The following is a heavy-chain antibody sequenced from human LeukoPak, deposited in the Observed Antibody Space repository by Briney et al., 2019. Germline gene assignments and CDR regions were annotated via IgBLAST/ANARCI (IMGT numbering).Heavy chain of an antibody. J-gene: IGHJ4*02. CDR1: GFTFEDYA. CDR3: AKRNFLLRYFDY. Sequence: GGSLRLSCAASGFTFEDYAMHWVRQAPGKGLEWVSGINWNSASTGYADSVKGRFTISRDNVMNSLYLQMNSLRAEDTAVYYCAKRNFLLRYFDYWGQGTLVTVSS. D-gene: IGHD3-9*01. CDR2: INWNSAST. V-gene: IGHV3-9*01.